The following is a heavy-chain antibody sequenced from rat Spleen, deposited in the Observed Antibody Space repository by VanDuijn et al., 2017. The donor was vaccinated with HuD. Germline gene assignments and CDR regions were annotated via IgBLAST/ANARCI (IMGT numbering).Heavy chain of an antibody. CDR3: AKENNIAAGGIMDA. D-gene: IGHD1-2*01. V-gene: IGHV5S10*01. Sequence: EVQLVESGGDLVQPGRSLKLSCAASGFTFSDYNMAWVRQAPKKGLEWVATIIYDGSRTYYRDSVKGRFTISRDNAKSTLYLQMDSLRSEDTATYYCAKENNIAAGGIMDAWGQGVSVTVSS. J-gene: IGHJ4*01. CDR1: GFTFSDYN. CDR2: IIYDGSRT.